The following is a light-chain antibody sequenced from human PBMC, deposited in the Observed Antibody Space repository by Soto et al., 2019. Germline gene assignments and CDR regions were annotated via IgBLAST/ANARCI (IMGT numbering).Light chain of an antibody. CDR1: QGISSY. V-gene: IGKV1-8*01. Sequence: AIRMTQAPSSFSASTGDRVTITCRASQGISSYLAWYQQKPGQAPKLLIYAASTLQSGVTSRFSGSGSGTDFTLTISCLQSEDFATYYCQQYYSYPRTFGQGTKLEIQ. CDR2: AAS. CDR3: QQYYSYPRT. J-gene: IGKJ2*01.